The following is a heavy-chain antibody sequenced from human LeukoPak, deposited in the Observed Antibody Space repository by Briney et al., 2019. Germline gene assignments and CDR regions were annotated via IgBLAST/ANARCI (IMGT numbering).Heavy chain of an antibody. CDR2: ISSDGSST. V-gene: IGHV3-74*01. J-gene: IGHJ4*02. Sequence: GGSLRLSCAASGFTFSYYWMNWVCQAPGKGLVWVSRISSDGSSTNYADSVKGRFTISRDNGRKSLYLQMDSLRTEDTALYYCAKGGYTYGGRLFDYWGQGTLVTVSS. D-gene: IGHD5-18*01. CDR1: GFTFSYYW. CDR3: AKGGYTYGGRLFDY.